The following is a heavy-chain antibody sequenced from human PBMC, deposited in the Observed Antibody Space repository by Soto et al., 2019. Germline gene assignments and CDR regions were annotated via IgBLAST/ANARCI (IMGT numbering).Heavy chain of an antibody. CDR3: ARNMDYYYGRGSGNGHGV. CDR1: GYTFTAYH. Sequence: QVQLVQSGAEVKEPGDSVRVSCEASGYTFTAYHIHWVRQAPGQGLEWMGWINPKFGDTTYAQDFQGRVSMTRDMSISTVYMELSRRTSDDTAIYYCARNMDYYYGRGSGNGHGVWGQGTTVTVFS. D-gene: IGHD3-10*02. J-gene: IGHJ6*02. V-gene: IGHV1-2*02. CDR2: INPKFGDT.